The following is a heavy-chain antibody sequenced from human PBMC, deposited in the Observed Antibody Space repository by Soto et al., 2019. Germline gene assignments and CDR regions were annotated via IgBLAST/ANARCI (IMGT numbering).Heavy chain of an antibody. CDR3: ASHYGSIGYYYRVLDY. CDR1: GGTFSSYA. CDR2: IIPIFGTA. D-gene: IGHD3-22*01. Sequence: QVQLVQSGAEVKKPGSSVKVSCKASGGTFSSYAISWVRQAPGQGLEWMGGIIPIFGTADYAQKFQGRVTITADESTSTGNMELSSLRSEGTAVYYCASHYGSIGYYYRVLDYWGQGTLVTVSS. J-gene: IGHJ4*02. V-gene: IGHV1-69*12.